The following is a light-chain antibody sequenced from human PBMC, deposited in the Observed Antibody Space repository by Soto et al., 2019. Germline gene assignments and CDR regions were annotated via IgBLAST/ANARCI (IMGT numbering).Light chain of an antibody. J-gene: IGKJ1*01. CDR3: QPYGGSPHT. CDR1: QSVSKY. CDR2: GAS. Sequence: EIVLTQSPGTLALSPGEGATLSCRASQSVSKYLAWYQQKPGQAPRLLIYGASSRATGIPDSFSGSGSGTDFTLTISRLEPEDFAVYYCQPYGGSPHTFGQGTKVEIK. V-gene: IGKV3-20*01.